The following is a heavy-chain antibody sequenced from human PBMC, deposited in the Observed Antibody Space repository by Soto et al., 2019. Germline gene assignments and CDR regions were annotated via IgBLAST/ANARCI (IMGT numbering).Heavy chain of an antibody. CDR2: INHSGST. CDR1: GGSFSGYY. CDR3: ARYLMTTVTMRYYLDY. Sequence: SETLSLTCAVYGGSFSGYYWSWIRQPPGKGLEWIGEINHSGSTNYNPSLKSRVTISVDTSKNQFSLKLSSVTAADTAVYYCARYLMTTVTMRYYLDYWGQGTLVTVSS. D-gene: IGHD4-4*01. J-gene: IGHJ4*02. V-gene: IGHV4-34*01.